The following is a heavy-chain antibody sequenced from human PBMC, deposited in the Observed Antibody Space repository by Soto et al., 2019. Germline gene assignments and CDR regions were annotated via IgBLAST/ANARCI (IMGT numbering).Heavy chain of an antibody. Sequence: QEQLVESGGGVVQPGTSLRLSCAASGITFRNYGMHWVRQAPGKGLEWVAVIWYDGTTKFYPDSVKGRFTISRDNSKNTLYLQMSSLRAEDTAVYYCATLDNYYGSGFWGQGTLVTVSS. CDR2: IWYDGTTK. CDR1: GITFRNYG. V-gene: IGHV3-33*01. D-gene: IGHD3-10*01. J-gene: IGHJ4*02. CDR3: ATLDNYYGSGF.